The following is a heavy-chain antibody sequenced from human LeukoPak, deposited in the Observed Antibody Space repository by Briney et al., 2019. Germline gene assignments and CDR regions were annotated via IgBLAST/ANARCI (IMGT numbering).Heavy chain of an antibody. CDR3: ARGYSSCHPSYYYYYMDV. V-gene: IGHV1-8*01. J-gene: IGHJ6*03. D-gene: IGHD6-6*01. Sequence: ASVEVSCKASGYTFTSYDINWVRQATGQGVEWMGWMNPNSGNTGYAQKFQGRVTMTRNTSISTAYMELSSLRSEDTAVYYCARGYSSCHPSYYYYYMDVWGKGTTVTISS. CDR1: GYTFTSYD. CDR2: MNPNSGNT.